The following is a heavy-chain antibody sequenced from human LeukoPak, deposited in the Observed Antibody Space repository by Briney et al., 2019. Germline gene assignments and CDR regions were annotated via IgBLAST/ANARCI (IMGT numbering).Heavy chain of an antibody. CDR1: GGTFTSYA. J-gene: IGHJ4*02. CDR3: ARVRSIVVVPAASEVGFDY. D-gene: IGHD2-2*01. V-gene: IGHV1-69*04. CDR2: IIPIFGIA. Sequence: AAAVTVSFKASGGTFTSYAISWVRQAPGQGLEWMGRIIPIFGIANYAQKFQGRVTITADKSTSTAYMELSSLRSEDTAVYYCARVRSIVVVPAASEVGFDYWGQGTLVTVSS.